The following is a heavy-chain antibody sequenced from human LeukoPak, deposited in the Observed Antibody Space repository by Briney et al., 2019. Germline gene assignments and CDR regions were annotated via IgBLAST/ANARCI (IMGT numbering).Heavy chain of an antibody. D-gene: IGHD3-10*01. J-gene: IGHJ4*02. V-gene: IGHV4-39*01. CDR3: ARLWYYGSGSPTFDF. Sequence: SETLSLTCTVSGGSISSSSFYWGWIRQPPGKGLEWIASIYYNGNTYYNPSLKSRVTISVDKSKSQFSLKLASVTAADTAVYYCARLWYYGSGSPTFDFWGQGTLVTASS. CDR1: GGSISSSSFY. CDR2: IYYNGNT.